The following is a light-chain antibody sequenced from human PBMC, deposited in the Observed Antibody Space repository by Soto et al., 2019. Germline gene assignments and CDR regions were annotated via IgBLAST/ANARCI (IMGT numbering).Light chain of an antibody. CDR3: QPYNSS. V-gene: IGKV1-5*03. CDR1: QSISSW. CDR2: KES. J-gene: IGKJ2*01. Sequence: DIQMTQSPSTLSASVGDRATITCRASQSISSWLAWYQQKPRKAPNLLIYKESSLESGVPTRFSGSGSGTDTTITLGSLQPDDFATYYYQPYNSSFGQGTKLEIK.